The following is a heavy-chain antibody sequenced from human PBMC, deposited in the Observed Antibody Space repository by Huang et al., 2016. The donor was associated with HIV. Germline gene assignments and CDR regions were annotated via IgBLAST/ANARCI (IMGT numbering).Heavy chain of an antibody. J-gene: IGHJ3*02. CDR2: VSASDGDT. CDR3: ARDPKYHRIGYYRQRRGIDI. V-gene: IGHV1-18*01. D-gene: IGHD3-22*01. CDR1: GYTFTSYG. Sequence: QIQLMQSGPELKQPGVSVKVSCKASGYTFTSYGITWVRQALGQGPAWMGWVSASDGDTECAQKFQGRVTLTTDTSTNIAYMELRSLRSDDAAKYYCARDPKYHRIGYYRQRRGIDIWGQGTMVSVSS.